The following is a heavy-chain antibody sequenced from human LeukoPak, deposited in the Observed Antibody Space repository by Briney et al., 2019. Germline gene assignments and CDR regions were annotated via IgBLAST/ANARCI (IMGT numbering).Heavy chain of an antibody. Sequence: PGGFLRLSCAASGFTFSNAWMSWVRQAPGKGLEWVGRIKSKTDGGTTDYAAPVKGRFTISRDDSKNTLYLQMNSLKTEDTAVYYCTTAAVVVVAATQGTYFDYWGQGTLVTVSS. J-gene: IGHJ4*02. CDR2: IKSKTDGGTT. D-gene: IGHD2-15*01. CDR1: GFTFSNAW. V-gene: IGHV3-15*01. CDR3: TTAAVVVVAATQGTYFDY.